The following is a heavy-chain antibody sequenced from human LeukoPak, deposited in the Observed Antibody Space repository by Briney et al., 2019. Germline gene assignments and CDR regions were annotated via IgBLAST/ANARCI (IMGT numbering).Heavy chain of an antibody. D-gene: IGHD1-1*01. CDR3: ARDWNDGAFDY. CDR1: GYTFTSYY. CDR2: INPSGGST. V-gene: IGHV1-46*01. J-gene: IGHJ4*02. Sequence: ASVKVSCKASGYTFTSYYMHWVRQAPGQGLEWMGIINPSGGSTSYAQKFHGRVTMTRDTSTSTVYMELSSLRSEDTAVYYCARDWNDGAFDYWGQGTLVTVSS.